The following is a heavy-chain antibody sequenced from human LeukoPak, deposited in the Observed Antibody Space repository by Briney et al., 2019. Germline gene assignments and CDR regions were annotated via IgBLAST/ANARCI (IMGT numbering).Heavy chain of an antibody. J-gene: IGHJ6*03. CDR1: GFTFDDYA. D-gene: IGHD3-16*01. CDR3: AREFSLSYDYVWGSKEACYMDV. CDR2: ISWNSGSI. Sequence: PGGSLRLSCAASGFTFDDYAMHWVRHAPGKGLEWVSGISWNSGSIGYADSVKGRFTISRDNAKNSLYLQMNSLRAEDTAVYYCAREFSLSYDYVWGSKEACYMDVWGKGTTVTISS. V-gene: IGHV3-9*01.